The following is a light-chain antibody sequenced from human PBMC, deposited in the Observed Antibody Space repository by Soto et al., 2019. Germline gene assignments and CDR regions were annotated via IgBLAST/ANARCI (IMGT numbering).Light chain of an antibody. Sequence: IQMTQSPASLSVSIGDRITITCRSSQSISVYLNWYQKKPGTPPKLLIYAASNLQSGVPSRFIGSGSGTDFTLTISSLQPEEFASYYCQHSYRIPYTFGQGTKLEI. CDR2: AAS. J-gene: IGKJ2*01. V-gene: IGKV1-39*01. CDR3: QHSYRIPYT. CDR1: QSISVY.